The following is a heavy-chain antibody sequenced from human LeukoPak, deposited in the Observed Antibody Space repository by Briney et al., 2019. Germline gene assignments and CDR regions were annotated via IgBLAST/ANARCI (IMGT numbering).Heavy chain of an antibody. J-gene: IGHJ4*02. CDR2: IYYSGST. V-gene: IGHV4-59*01. CDR1: GGSISSYY. Sequence: SETLSLTCTVSGGSISSYYWSWIRQPPGKGLEWIGYIYYSGSTNYNPSLKSRVTISVDTSKNQFSLKLSSVTAADTAVYYCARRGYYVFFSSLDYGAKGPLVPVPS. CDR3: ARRGYYVFFSSLDY. D-gene: IGHD3-3*01.